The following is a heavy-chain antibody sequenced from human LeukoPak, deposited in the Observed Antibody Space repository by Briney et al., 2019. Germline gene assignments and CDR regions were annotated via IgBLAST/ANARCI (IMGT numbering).Heavy chain of an antibody. CDR2: IYYSGST. CDR1: GGSIDSGSYY. J-gene: IGHJ5*02. D-gene: IGHD6-19*01. Sequence: SQTLSLTCTVSGGSIDSGSYYWSWIRQHPGKGLEWIGYIYYSGSTYFNPSLTSRGTISIDASKNQFSLKLSSVTAADTAVYFCARRYSSGRNWFDPWGQGTLVTVSS. CDR3: ARRYSSGRNWFDP. V-gene: IGHV4-30-4*08.